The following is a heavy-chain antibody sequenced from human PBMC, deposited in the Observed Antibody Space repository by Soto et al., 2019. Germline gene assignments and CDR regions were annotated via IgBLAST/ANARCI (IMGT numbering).Heavy chain of an antibody. D-gene: IGHD1-26*01. J-gene: IGHJ6*02. CDR2: IIHILGRA. Sequence: QVQLVQSGAEVKKPGSSVKVSCKASGGTFSSYTISCVRHAPGQGLEWMGRIIHILGRANYAQKFQGRVTITADNTTSAVYMGLSSTRSEDTAVYYFARKRGATETGNGMDVWGQGNTVTVSS. CDR3: ARKRGATETGNGMDV. V-gene: IGHV1-69*02. CDR1: GGTFSSYT.